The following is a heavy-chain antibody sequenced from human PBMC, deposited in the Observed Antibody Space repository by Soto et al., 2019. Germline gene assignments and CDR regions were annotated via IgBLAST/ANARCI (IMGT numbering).Heavy chain of an antibody. CDR3: ARGGVTIFGVVISWFDL. D-gene: IGHD3-3*01. J-gene: IGHJ5*02. CDR1: GYTFTGYY. Sequence: VASVKVSCEASGYTFTGYYMHWVRQAPGQGLEWMGWINPNSGGTNYAQKFQGRVTMTRDTSISTTYMELSRLRSDDTAPYYCARGGVTIFGVVISWFDLWGQGTLVTVSS. V-gene: IGHV1-2*02. CDR2: INPNSGGT.